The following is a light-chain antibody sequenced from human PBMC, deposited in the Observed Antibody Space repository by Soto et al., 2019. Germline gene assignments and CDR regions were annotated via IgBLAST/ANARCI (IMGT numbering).Light chain of an antibody. CDR1: SSNIGNNY. CDR3: GTWDSSLSAVV. V-gene: IGLV1-51*01. CDR2: DKN. J-gene: IGLJ2*01. Sequence: QSALTQPPSVSAAPGQKVTISCSGSSSNIGNNYVSWYQHLPGTAPKLLIYDKNKRPSGIPDRFSGSKSGTSATLGITGLQTGDEAEYYCGTWDSSLSAVVFGGGTKLTVL.